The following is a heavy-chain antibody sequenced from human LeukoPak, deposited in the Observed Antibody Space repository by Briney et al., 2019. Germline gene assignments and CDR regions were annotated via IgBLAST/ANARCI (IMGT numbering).Heavy chain of an antibody. Sequence: GRSLRLSCAASGFTFSSYAMHWVRQAPGKGLEWVAVISYDGSNKYYADSVKGRFTISRDNSKNTLYLQMNSLRAEDTAVYYCARGPKQQLVDRGQGTLVTVSS. CDR1: GFTFSSYA. CDR3: ARGPKQQLVD. J-gene: IGHJ4*02. CDR2: ISYDGSNK. D-gene: IGHD6-13*01. V-gene: IGHV3-30-3*01.